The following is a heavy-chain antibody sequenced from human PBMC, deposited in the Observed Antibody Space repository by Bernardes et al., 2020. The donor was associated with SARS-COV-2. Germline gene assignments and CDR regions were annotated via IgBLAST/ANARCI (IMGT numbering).Heavy chain of an antibody. D-gene: IGHD3-16*02. Sequence: SLRLSCAASGFTFSDYYMSWIRQAPGKGLEWVSYISSSSSYTNYADSVKGRFTISRDNAKNSLYLQMNSLRAEDTAVYYCARDNYDYIWGSYRYTPDYYYGMDVWGQGTTVTVSS. J-gene: IGHJ6*02. CDR1: GFTFSDYY. V-gene: IGHV3-11*06. CDR3: ARDNYDYIWGSYRYTPDYYYGMDV. CDR2: ISSSSSYT.